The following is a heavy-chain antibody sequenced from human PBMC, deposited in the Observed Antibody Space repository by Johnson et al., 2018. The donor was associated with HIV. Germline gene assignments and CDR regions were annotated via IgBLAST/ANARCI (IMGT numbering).Heavy chain of an antibody. J-gene: IGHJ3*02. CDR3: ARDFGLEWELDGAFDI. V-gene: IGHV3-7*03. CDR2: IKQDVNKT. Sequence: VQLVESGGAVVQPVRSLRLPSPASGFTFINYVMHWFRQAPGKGLEWVANIKQDVNKTYYADSVQRRFPISRDNAKNSLYLQMNSLRAEDTALYYCARDFGLEWELDGAFDIWGQGTMVTVSS. D-gene: IGHD1-26*01. CDR1: GFTFINYV.